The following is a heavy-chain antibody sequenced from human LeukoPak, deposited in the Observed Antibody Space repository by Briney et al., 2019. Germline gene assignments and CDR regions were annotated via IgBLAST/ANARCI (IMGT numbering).Heavy chain of an antibody. CDR2: IIPIFGTA. CDR3: ASPPSGVTAILYY. J-gene: IGHJ4*02. V-gene: IGHV1-69*13. Sequence: SVNVSCTASGGTFSSYAISWVRQAPGQGLEWMGGIIPIFGTANYAQKFQGRVTITADESTSTAYMELSSLRSEDTAVYYCASPPSGVTAILYYWGQGTLVTVSS. D-gene: IGHD2-21*02. CDR1: GGTFSSYA.